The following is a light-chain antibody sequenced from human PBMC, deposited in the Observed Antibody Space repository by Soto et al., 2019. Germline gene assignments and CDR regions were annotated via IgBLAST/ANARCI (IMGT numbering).Light chain of an antibody. Sequence: DIPVTQFPSSLSASVGDRITITCWASQAIGNYLAWYQQKPGKVPKLLIYAASTLQSGVPSRFSGSRSGTDFTLTVSSLQPEDVATYYCQKYNSAPLTFGPGTKVEIK. CDR1: QAIGNY. V-gene: IGKV1-27*01. CDR3: QKYNSAPLT. CDR2: AAS. J-gene: IGKJ3*01.